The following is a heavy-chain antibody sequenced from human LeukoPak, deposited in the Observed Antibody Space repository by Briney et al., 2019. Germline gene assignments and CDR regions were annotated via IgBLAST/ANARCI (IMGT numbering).Heavy chain of an antibody. CDR1: GYTFTSYW. CDR3: ARELNYDSSGYYFDY. CDR2: IYPGDSDT. Sequence: GESLKISCKGSGYTFTSYWIGWVRQMPGKGLEWMGIIYPGDSDTRYSPSFQGQVTISADKSITTAYLQWSSLKASDTAMYYCARELNYDSSGYYFDYWGQGTLVTVSS. D-gene: IGHD3-22*01. J-gene: IGHJ4*02. V-gene: IGHV5-51*01.